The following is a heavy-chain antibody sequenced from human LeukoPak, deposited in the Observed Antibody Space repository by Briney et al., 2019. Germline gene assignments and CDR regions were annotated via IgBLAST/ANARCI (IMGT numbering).Heavy chain of an antibody. V-gene: IGHV4-34*01. D-gene: IGHD2-2*01. CDR3: VSRYCSSTSCYLPDY. CDR2: INHIGST. Sequence: SETLSLTCAVYGGSFSGYYWSWIRQPPRKRLEWIGEINHIGSTNSNPSLKSRVTISVDTSKNQFSLKLSSVAAADTAVYYGVSRYCSSTSCYLPDYWGQGTLVTVSP. CDR1: GGSFSGYY. J-gene: IGHJ4*02.